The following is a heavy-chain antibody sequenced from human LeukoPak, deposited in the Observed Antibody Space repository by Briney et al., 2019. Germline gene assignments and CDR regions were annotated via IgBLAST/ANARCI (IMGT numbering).Heavy chain of an antibody. D-gene: IGHD1-20*01. CDR1: GFTFSSYG. J-gene: IGHJ4*02. V-gene: IGHV3-33*06. CDR2: IWYDGSNK. CDR3: AKTLHYNWNDLDY. Sequence: GGSLRLSCAASGFTFSSYGMHWVRQAPGNGLEWVAVIWYDGSNKYYADSVKGRFTISRDNSKNTLYLQMNSLRAEDTAVYYCAKTLHYNWNDLDYWGQGTLVTVSS.